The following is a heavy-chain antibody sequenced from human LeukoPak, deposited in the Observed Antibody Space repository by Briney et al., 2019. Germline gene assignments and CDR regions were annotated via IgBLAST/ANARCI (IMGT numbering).Heavy chain of an antibody. D-gene: IGHD3-10*01. CDR2: IYYSGST. V-gene: IGHV4-31*03. CDR1: GGSISSGGYY. Sequence: PSETLSLTCTVSGGSISSGGYYWSWIRQHPGKGLEWIGYIYYSGSTYYNPSLKSRVPISVDTSKNQFSLKLSSVTAADTAVYYCARVAGRTFNSVDYWGQGTLVTVSS. J-gene: IGHJ4*02. CDR3: ARVAGRTFNSVDY.